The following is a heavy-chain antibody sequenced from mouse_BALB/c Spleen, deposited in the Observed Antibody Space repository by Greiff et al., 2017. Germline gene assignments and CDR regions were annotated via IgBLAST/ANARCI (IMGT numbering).Heavy chain of an antibody. Sequence: QVQLKQSGAELMKPGASVKISCKATGYTFSSYWIEWVKQRPGHGLEWIGEILPGSGSTNYNEKFKGKATFTADTSSNTAYMQLSSLTSEDSAVYYCARNYGNYYFDYWGQGTTLTVSS. V-gene: IGHV1-9*01. CDR2: ILPGSGST. J-gene: IGHJ2*01. CDR3: ARNYGNYYFDY. D-gene: IGHD2-1*01. CDR1: GYTFSSYW.